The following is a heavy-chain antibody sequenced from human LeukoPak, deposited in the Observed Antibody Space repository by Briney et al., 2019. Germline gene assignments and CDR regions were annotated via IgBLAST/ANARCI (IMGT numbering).Heavy chain of an antibody. CDR2: ISYDGSIK. V-gene: IGHV3-30*18. CDR3: VKAIYGDTHFDS. J-gene: IGHJ4*02. Sequence: GGSLRLSCAASGFSFSNFAMDWVRQAPGKGLEWLAIISYDGSIKYYADSVEGRFNISRDNSKKTLYLQINSLRTEDTAVYYCVKAIYGDTHFDSWGQGTLVTVSS. CDR1: GFSFSNFA. D-gene: IGHD4-17*01.